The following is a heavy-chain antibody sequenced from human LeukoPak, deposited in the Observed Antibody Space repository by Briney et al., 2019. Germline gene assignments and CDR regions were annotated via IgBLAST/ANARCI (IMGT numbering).Heavy chain of an antibody. Sequence: SETLSLTCTVSGGSISSGDYYWSWIRQPPGKGLEGIGYIYYSGSTYYNPSLKSRVTISVDTSKNQFSLKLSSVTAADTAVYYCAGSVQDYYDSSGYFMYYFDYWGQGTLVTVSS. V-gene: IGHV4-30-4*08. CDR3: AGSVQDYYDSSGYFMYYFDY. D-gene: IGHD3-22*01. J-gene: IGHJ4*02. CDR1: GGSISSGDYY. CDR2: IYYSGST.